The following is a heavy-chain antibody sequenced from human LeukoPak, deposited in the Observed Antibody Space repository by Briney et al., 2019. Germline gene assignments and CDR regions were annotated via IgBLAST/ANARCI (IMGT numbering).Heavy chain of an antibody. Sequence: GGSLRLSCAASGFIFSEPGMSWVRQAPGKGLEWVANINQDGSEKDYVDSVKGRFTISRDNARKSLYLQMGSLRAEDTAVYYCATYSHWVAGDVWGQGTTVTVSS. CDR2: INQDGSEK. CDR1: GFIFSEPG. CDR3: ATYSHWVAGDV. D-gene: IGHD3-16*01. J-gene: IGHJ6*02. V-gene: IGHV3-7*01.